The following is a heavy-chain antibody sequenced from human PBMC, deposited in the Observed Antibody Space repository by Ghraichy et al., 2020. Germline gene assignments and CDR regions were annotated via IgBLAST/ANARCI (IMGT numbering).Heavy chain of an antibody. V-gene: IGHV4-61*01. CDR1: GGSVSSGSYY. Sequence: AETLSLTCTVSGGSVSSGSYYWSWIRQPPGKGLEWIGYIYYSGSTNYNPSLKSRVTISVDTSKNQFSLKLSSVTAADTAVYYCASVPDYGDYVRAFDIWGQGTMVTVSS. CDR2: IYYSGST. J-gene: IGHJ3*02. D-gene: IGHD4-17*01. CDR3: ASVPDYGDYVRAFDI.